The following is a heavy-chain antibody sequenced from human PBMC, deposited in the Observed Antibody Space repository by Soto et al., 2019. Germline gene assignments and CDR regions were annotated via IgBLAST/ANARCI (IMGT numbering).Heavy chain of an antibody. J-gene: IGHJ2*01. CDR2: INSRGDKT. Sequence: PGVSLRLSCAASGFTRSAHARNWFRQTPGKGPERVSTINSRGDKTFYADSVKGRFTISRDESKNTLFLQMNSLRAEDAAVYYCVKADGCAAGTCYTGTYWYFDLWGRGTLVTVSS. V-gene: IGHV3-23*01. D-gene: IGHD2-2*02. CDR1: GFTRSAHA. CDR3: VKADGCAAGTCYTGTYWYFDL.